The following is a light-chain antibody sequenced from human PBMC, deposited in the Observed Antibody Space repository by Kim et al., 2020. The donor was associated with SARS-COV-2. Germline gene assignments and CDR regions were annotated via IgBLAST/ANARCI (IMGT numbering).Light chain of an antibody. CDR2: GAS. CDR3: QQFHTIPYT. J-gene: IGKJ2*01. Sequence: DIQMTQSPSPLSASVGERVTITCQASRDISVYLDWYQQKPGKAPRLLIFGASNLQPGVPSRFSGTVSGTNFTLTISNLQPEDFATYYWQQFHTIPYTFGRGTKLEI. V-gene: IGKV1-33*01. CDR1: RDISVY.